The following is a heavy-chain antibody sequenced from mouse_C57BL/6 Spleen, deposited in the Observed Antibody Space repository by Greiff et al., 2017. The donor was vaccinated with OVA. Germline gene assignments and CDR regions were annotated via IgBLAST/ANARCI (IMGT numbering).Heavy chain of an antibody. V-gene: IGHV5-17*01. CDR2: ISSGSSTI. CDR3: ARGGLDYGSSSWIAY. Sequence: EVNVVESGGGLVKPGGSLNLSCAASGFTFSDYGLPWVRQAPEQGLEWVAYISSGSSTIYYAATVTGRFPISRDNAKNTLFLQMTSLRSEDTAMYYCARGGLDYGSSSWIAYWGQGTLGTVSA. CDR1: GFTFSDYG. D-gene: IGHD1-1*01. J-gene: IGHJ3*01.